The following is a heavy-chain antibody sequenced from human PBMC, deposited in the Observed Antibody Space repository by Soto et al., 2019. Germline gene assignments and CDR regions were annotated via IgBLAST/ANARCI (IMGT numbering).Heavy chain of an antibody. D-gene: IGHD1-1*01. CDR2: IIPILGIA. V-gene: IGHV1-69*08. CDR1: GGTFSSYT. J-gene: IGHJ4*02. Sequence: QVQLVQSGAEVKKPGSSVKVSCKASGGTFSSYTISWVRQAPGQGLEWMGRIIPILGIANYAQKLQGRVTITADKSTSTAYMELSSLRSEDTAVYYCARDKLERRYYYWGQGTLVTVSS. CDR3: ARDKLERRYYY.